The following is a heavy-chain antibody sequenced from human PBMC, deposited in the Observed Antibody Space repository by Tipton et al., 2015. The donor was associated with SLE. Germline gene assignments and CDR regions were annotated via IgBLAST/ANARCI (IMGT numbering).Heavy chain of an antibody. V-gene: IGHV5-10-1*01. CDR3: ARYISAEDY. CDR2: IDPSDSYT. J-gene: IGHJ4*02. CDR1: GYTFTIYW. Sequence: QLVQSGAEVKKPGESLRISCQGSGYTFTIYWISWVRQMPGKGLEWMGRIDPSDSYTHYNPSFQGHVTISVDKSINTAYLQWNSLEASDTAMYYCARYISAEDYWGQGTLVTVSS. D-gene: IGHD1-14*01.